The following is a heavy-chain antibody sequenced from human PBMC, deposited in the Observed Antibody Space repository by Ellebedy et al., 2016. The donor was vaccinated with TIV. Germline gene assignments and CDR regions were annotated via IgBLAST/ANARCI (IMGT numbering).Heavy chain of an antibody. J-gene: IGHJ5*02. CDR2: IYQDGSTQ. CDR1: GFSFRSYW. Sequence: GGSLRLSCVASGFSFRSYWMSWVRQAPGKGLEWVANIYQDGSTQYYVDSVKGRFTISRDNAKNSLFLQMNSLRVEETAVYYCARRGSYGDYAVQVNSWFDRWGRGTLVSVSS. CDR3: ARRGSYGDYAVQVNSWFDR. V-gene: IGHV3-7*01. D-gene: IGHD3-16*01.